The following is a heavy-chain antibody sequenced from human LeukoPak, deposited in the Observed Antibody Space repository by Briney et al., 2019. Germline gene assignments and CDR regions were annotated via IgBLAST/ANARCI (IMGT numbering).Heavy chain of an antibody. V-gene: IGHV1-2*06. CDR3: ATLAAQNWFDP. J-gene: IGHJ5*02. CDR1: GYTFTGYY. D-gene: IGHD6-13*01. CDR2: INPNSGGT. Sequence: GASVKVSCKASGYTFTGYYMHWVRQAPGQGREWMGRINPNSGGTNYAQKFQGRVTMTRDTSISAAYMELSRLRSDDTAVYYCATLAAQNWFDPWGQGTLVTVSS.